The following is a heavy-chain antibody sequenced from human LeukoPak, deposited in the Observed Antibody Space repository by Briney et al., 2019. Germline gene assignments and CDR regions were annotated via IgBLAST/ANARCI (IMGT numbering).Heavy chain of an antibody. Sequence: GGSLRLSCAASGFTFSSYSMNWVRQAPGKGLEWVSSISSSSSYIYYADSVKGRFTISRDNAKNSLYLQMNSLRAEDTAVYYCARVLPGRDFWSGYTVYYFDYWGQGTLVTVSS. V-gene: IGHV3-21*01. CDR1: GFTFSSYS. CDR2: ISSSSSYI. D-gene: IGHD3-3*01. CDR3: ARVLPGRDFWSGYTVYYFDY. J-gene: IGHJ4*02.